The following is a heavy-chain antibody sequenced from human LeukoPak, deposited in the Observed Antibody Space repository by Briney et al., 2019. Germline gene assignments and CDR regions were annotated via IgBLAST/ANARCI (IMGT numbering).Heavy chain of an antibody. CDR2: IYHSGST. J-gene: IGHJ5*02. D-gene: IGHD3-10*01. Sequence: PSETLSLTCTVSGYSISSGYYWGWIRQPPGKGLEWIGSIYHSGSTYYNPSLKSRVTISVDTSKNQFSLKLSSVTAADTAVYYCARDPGVRVGPRGQGTLVTVSS. V-gene: IGHV4-38-2*02. CDR1: GYSISSGYY. CDR3: ARDPGVRVGP.